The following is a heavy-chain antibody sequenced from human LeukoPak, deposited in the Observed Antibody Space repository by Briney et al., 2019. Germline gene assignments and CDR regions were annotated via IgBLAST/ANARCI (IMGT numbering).Heavy chain of an antibody. CDR1: GFTFSSYG. CDR3: ARRGDTPMIGDH. CDR2: LSNTGNI. J-gene: IGHJ4*02. V-gene: IGHV3-48*03. D-gene: IGHD5-18*01. Sequence: GGSMRLSCAASGFTFSSYGMNWVRQTPGKGLEWLSYLSNTGNIHYAQSVKGRFTISRDNAKNSLYLQMDGLRAEDTAVYYCARRGDTPMIGDHWGQGILVTVAS.